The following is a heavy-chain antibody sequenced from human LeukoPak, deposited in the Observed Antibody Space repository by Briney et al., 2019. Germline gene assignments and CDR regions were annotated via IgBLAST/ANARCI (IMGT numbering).Heavy chain of an antibody. Sequence: SETLSLTCTVSGGSISSSSYYWGWLRQPPGKGLEWIGSIYYSGSTYCNPSLKSRVTISVDTSKNQFSLKLSSVTAADTAVYYCASGVYGMDVWGQGTTVTVSS. CDR1: GGSISSSSYY. CDR3: ASGVYGMDV. V-gene: IGHV4-39*01. J-gene: IGHJ6*02. CDR2: IYYSGST. D-gene: IGHD3-16*01.